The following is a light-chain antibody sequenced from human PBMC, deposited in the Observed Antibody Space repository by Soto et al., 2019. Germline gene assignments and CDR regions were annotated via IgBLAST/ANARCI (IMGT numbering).Light chain of an antibody. J-gene: IGKJ5*01. Sequence: GDSVTITCRASQRILDYLNWYQQKPGKAPKLLIYAASNLQSGVPSRFSGSGSGSDFTLTISSLQPEDFASCYCQQSYLTPITFGQGTRLEIK. CDR1: QRILDY. V-gene: IGKV1-39*01. CDR2: AAS. CDR3: QQSYLTPIT.